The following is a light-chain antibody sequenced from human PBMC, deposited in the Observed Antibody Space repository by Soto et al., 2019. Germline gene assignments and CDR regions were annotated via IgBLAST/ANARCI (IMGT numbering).Light chain of an antibody. CDR1: QSVDSSL. CDR3: QQYVSSVT. V-gene: IGKV3-20*01. Sequence: EIVLTQSPGSLSLSPGERATLSCRASQSVDSSLFAWYQQKPGQAPRLLISGASNRATGIPDRFSGRGSGTDFTLTITGLEPEDFAGYYCQQYVSSVTFGQGTKVEIK. J-gene: IGKJ1*01. CDR2: GAS.